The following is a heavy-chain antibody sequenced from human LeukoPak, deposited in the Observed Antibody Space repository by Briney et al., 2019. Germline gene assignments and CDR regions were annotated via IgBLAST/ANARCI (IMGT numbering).Heavy chain of an antibody. CDR3: AKDANYYDSSGFFIPFDY. CDR2: IKASDNYK. CDR1: GFTFSDYT. V-gene: IGHV3-21*04. Sequence: GGSLRLSCAASGFTFSDYTLNWVRQAPGKGLEWVSSIKASDNYKYYADSVAGRLTLSRDNPRNILYLQMDSLRADDSALYYCAKDANYYDSSGFFIPFDYWGQGTLVTVSS. D-gene: IGHD3-22*01. J-gene: IGHJ4*02.